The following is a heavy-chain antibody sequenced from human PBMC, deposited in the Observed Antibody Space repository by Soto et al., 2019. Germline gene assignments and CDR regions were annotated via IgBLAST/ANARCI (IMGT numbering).Heavy chain of an antibody. D-gene: IGHD5-12*01. CDR2: ISSSGSTI. J-gene: IGHJ3*02. V-gene: IGHV3-48*03. CDR3: ARPLMATITPDAFDI. Sequence: EVQLVESGGGLVQPGGSLRLSCAASGFTFSSYEMTWVRQAPGKGLEWVSYISSSGSTIYYADSVKGRFTISRDNAKNSLYLQMNSLRTEDTAVYYCARPLMATITPDAFDIWGQGTMVTVSS. CDR1: GFTFSSYE.